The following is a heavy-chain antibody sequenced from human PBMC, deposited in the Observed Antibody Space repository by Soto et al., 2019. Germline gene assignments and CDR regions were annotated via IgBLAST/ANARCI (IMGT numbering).Heavy chain of an antibody. D-gene: IGHD6-6*01. CDR2: IIPIFGTA. J-gene: IGHJ2*01. CDR1: GCTFSSYA. Sequence: SVKVSCKASGCTFSSYAISWVRQAPGQGLEWMGGIIPIFGTANYAQKFQGRVTITADESTSTAYMELSSLRPEDTAVYYCATDQARRWYFDLWGRGTLVTVSS. CDR3: ATDQARRWYFDL. V-gene: IGHV1-69*13.